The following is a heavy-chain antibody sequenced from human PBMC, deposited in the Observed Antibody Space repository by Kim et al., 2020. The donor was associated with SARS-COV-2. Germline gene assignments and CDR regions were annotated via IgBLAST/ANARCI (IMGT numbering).Heavy chain of an antibody. V-gene: IGHV3-48*01. J-gene: IGHJ6*02. CDR3: AAFGEDGMVV. Sequence: ADPGKGRLTISQDNDKNSLYLQMSSLRAEDTAVYYCAAFGEDGMVVWGQGTTVTVSS. D-gene: IGHD3-10*01.